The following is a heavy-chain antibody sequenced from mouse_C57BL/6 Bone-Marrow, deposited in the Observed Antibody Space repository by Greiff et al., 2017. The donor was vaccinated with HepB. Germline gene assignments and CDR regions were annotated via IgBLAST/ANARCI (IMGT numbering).Heavy chain of an antibody. D-gene: IGHD6-1*01. CDR2: IRDKANGYTT. CDR1: GFTFTDYY. J-gene: IGHJ1*03. Sequence: EVKVVESGGGLVQPGGSLSLSCAASGFTFTDYYMSWVRQPPGKALEWLGFIRDKANGYTTEYSASVKGRFTISRNNSQSSLYLQMNALRAEDSATYYCARYIAFFDVWGTGTTVTVSS. V-gene: IGHV7-3*01. CDR3: ARYIAFFDV.